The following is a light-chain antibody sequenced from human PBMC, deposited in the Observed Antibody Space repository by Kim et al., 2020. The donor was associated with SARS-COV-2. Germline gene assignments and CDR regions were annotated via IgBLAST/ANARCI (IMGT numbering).Light chain of an antibody. J-gene: IGLJ2*01. CDR1: SLRFVY. CDR2: AKT. Sequence: VALGRTVCITCQGDSLRFVYASWYLQKPGPAPRLVMYAKTNRPSGIPDRFSGSSSGNTASLTITGAQAEDEADYYCNSRDSTGNHSFGGGTQLTVL. CDR3: NSRDSTGNHS. V-gene: IGLV3-19*01.